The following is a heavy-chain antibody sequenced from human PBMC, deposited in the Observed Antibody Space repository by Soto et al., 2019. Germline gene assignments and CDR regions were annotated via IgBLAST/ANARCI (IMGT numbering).Heavy chain of an antibody. CDR3: VRDVDSSFDY. D-gene: IGHD6-13*01. CDR2: TYYRSKWRS. J-gene: IGHJ4*02. Sequence: SQTLSLTCVISGDSVASNRATWNWVRQSPSRGLEWLGRTYYRSKWRSDYSLSVNSRITINPDTSKNQLSLQLSSVTPDDAAIYYCVRDVDSSFDYWGQGTLVTVSS. V-gene: IGHV6-1*01. CDR1: GDSVASNRAT.